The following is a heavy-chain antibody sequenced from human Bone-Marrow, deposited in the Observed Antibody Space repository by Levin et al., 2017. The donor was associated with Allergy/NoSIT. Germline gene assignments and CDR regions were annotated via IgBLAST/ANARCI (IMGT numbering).Heavy chain of an antibody. J-gene: IGHJ4*02. CDR2: IIPIFGTA. CDR3: FNWNFPRFDY. CDR1: GGTFSSYA. Sequence: SVKVSCKASGGTFSSYAISWVRQAPGQGLEWMGGIIPIFGTANYAQKFQGRVTITADKSTSTAYMELSSLRSEDTAVYYCFNWNFPRFDYWGQGTLVTVSS. D-gene: IGHD1-7*01. V-gene: IGHV1-69*06.